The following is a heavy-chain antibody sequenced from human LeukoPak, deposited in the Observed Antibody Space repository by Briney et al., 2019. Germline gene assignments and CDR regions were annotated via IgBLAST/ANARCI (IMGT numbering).Heavy chain of an antibody. CDR2: INPNSGGT. J-gene: IGHJ6*02. CDR3: AREIGSGGPEYYYYYGMDV. V-gene: IGHV1-2*04. D-gene: IGHD1-26*01. CDR1: GYTFTGYY. Sequence: ASVKVSCKASGYTFTGYYMHWVRQAPGQGLEWMGWINPNSGGTNYAQKFQGWVTMTRDTSISTAYMELSRLRSDDTAVYYCAREIGSGGPEYYYYYGMDVWGQGTTVTVSS.